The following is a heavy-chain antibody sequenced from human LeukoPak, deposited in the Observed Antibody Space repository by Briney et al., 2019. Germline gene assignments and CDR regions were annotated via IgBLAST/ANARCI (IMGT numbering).Heavy chain of an antibody. CDR1: GVTFGTYA. V-gene: IGHV1-2*02. D-gene: IGHD3-10*01. CDR2: INPNSGDT. CDR3: ARDWRGYYYYLDV. Sequence: ASVKVSCKAPGVTFGTYAISWVRQAPGQGLEWMGWINPNSGDTNYAQKFEGRVTMTRDTSISTAYMELSSLRSDDTAVYFCARDWRGYYYYLDVWGKGTTVTVSS. J-gene: IGHJ6*03.